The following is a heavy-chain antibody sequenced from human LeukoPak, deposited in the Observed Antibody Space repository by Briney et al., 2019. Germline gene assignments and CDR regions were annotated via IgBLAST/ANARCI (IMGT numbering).Heavy chain of an antibody. CDR1: GGSISSSSYY. Sequence: SETLSLTCTVSGGSISSSSYYWGWIRQPPGKGLEWIGSIYYSGSTYYNPSLKSRVTISVDTSKNQFSLKLSSVTAADTAVYYCARAGAGIAAAGPTDYWGQGTLVTVSS. D-gene: IGHD6-13*01. J-gene: IGHJ4*02. CDR3: ARAGAGIAAAGPTDY. V-gene: IGHV4-39*07. CDR2: IYYSGST.